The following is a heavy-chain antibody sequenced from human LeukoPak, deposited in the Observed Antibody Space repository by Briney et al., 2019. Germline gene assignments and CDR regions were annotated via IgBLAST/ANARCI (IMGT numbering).Heavy chain of an antibody. V-gene: IGHV3-23*01. CDR2: ISDSGGKT. D-gene: IGHD3-10*01. CDR1: GFIFSSYA. Sequence: PGGSLRLSCAASGFIFSSYAMSWVRQAPGKGLEWVSGISDSGGKTDSADSVKGRFTISRDNSKGKLYLQMNSLRAEDTAVYYCVARAGGFRHFDYWGQGTLVTVSS. CDR3: VARAGGFRHFDY. J-gene: IGHJ4*02.